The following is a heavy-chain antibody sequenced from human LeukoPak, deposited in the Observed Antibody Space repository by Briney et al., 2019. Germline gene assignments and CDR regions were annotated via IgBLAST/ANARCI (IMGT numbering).Heavy chain of an antibody. Sequence: GASVKVSCTASGHIYTVDSIHWVRQAPGKGLEWMGGFDPEDGETIYAQKFQGRVTMTEDTSTDPAYMELSSLRSEDTAVYYCATALRITMVRGVIIKYWFDPWGQGTLVTVSS. CDR2: FDPEDGET. V-gene: IGHV1-24*01. CDR3: ATALRITMVRGVIIKYWFDP. D-gene: IGHD3-10*01. J-gene: IGHJ5*02. CDR1: GHIYTVDS.